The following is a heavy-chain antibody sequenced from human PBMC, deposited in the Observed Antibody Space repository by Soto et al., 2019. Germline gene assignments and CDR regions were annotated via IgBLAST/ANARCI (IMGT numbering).Heavy chain of an antibody. CDR1: GYTFTSYD. D-gene: IGHD6-13*01. CDR3: AREWSAAGHFYGMDV. Sequence: ASVKVSCKTSGYTFTSYDINWVRQAPGQGLEWVGWVNTNSDDTRSAQKFRGRLTLTRDKSMRAVYMKLSNLRPDDTAVYYCAREWSAAGHFYGMDVWGQGTTVTV. V-gene: IGHV1-8*01. CDR2: VNTNSDDT. J-gene: IGHJ6*02.